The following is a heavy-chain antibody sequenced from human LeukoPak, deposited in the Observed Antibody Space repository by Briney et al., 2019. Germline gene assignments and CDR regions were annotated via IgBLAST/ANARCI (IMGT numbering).Heavy chain of an antibody. CDR2: IRSKPNSYTT. CDR1: GFTFSSYG. CDR3: TRQHCSGGSCSYVDY. V-gene: IGHV3-73*01. J-gene: IGHJ4*02. Sequence: PGRSLTLSCEASGFTFSSYGMHWVRQASGRGLEWVGLIRSKPNSYTTVYAASVKGRFTISRDDSKNTAYLQMNSLKAEDTAVYYCTRQHCSGGSCSYVDYWCRGTLVTVSS. D-gene: IGHD2-15*01.